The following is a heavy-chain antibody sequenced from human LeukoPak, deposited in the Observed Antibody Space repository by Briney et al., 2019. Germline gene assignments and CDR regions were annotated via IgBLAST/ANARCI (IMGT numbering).Heavy chain of an antibody. V-gene: IGHV3-30-3*01. Sequence: GGSLRLSCAASGFTFSSYAMHWVRQAPGKGLEWVAAISYDGSNKYYADSVKGRFTISRDNAKNSLYLQMNSLKAEDTALYYCAKDIGPVTHHAGWFDPWGQGTLVTVSS. CDR1: GFTFSSYA. CDR3: AKDIGPVTHHAGWFDP. CDR2: ISYDGSNK. D-gene: IGHD4-17*01. J-gene: IGHJ5*02.